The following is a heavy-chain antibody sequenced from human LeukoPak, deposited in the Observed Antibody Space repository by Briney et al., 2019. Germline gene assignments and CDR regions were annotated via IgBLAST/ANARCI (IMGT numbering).Heavy chain of an antibody. CDR3: ARGRVLDDTAMVAYFYY. Sequence: SETLSLTCTVSGGSISSSSYYWGWIRQPPGKGLEWIGEINHSGSTNYNPSLKSRVTISVDTSKNQFSLKLSSVTAADTAVYYCARGRVLDDTAMVAYFYYWGQGTLVTVSS. CDR1: GGSISSSSYY. D-gene: IGHD5-18*01. V-gene: IGHV4-39*07. CDR2: INHSGST. J-gene: IGHJ4*02.